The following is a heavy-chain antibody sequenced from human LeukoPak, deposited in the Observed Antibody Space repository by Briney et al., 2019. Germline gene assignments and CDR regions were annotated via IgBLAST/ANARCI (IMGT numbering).Heavy chain of an antibody. J-gene: IGHJ4*02. Sequence: GGSLRLSCAAPEFTFSDYYMSWIGQAPGKGLEWVSYISSSGSTIYYADPVKGRFTISRDKAKNSLYLQMNSLRAEDTAVYYCARAPSGWLRFLDYWGQGTLVTVSS. V-gene: IGHV3-11*01. CDR2: ISSSGSTI. D-gene: IGHD5-12*01. CDR1: EFTFSDYY. CDR3: ARAPSGWLRFLDY.